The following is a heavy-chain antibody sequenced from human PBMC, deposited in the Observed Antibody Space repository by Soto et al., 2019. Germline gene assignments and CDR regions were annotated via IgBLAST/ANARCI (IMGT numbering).Heavy chain of an antibody. CDR1: GGSISSSSYY. CDR3: ARYRMAEPGNNWFDR. D-gene: IGHD6-13*01. J-gene: IGHJ5*02. Sequence: SETLSLTCTVSGGSISSSSYYWGWIRQPPGKGLEWIGSIYYSGSTYYNPSLKSRVTISVDTSKNQFSLKLSSVTAADTAVYYCARYRMAEPGNNWFDRWGQGTLVTVSS. CDR2: IYYSGST. V-gene: IGHV4-39*01.